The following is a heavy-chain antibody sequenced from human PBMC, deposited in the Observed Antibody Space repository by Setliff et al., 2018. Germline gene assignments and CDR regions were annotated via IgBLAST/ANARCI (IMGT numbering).Heavy chain of an antibody. V-gene: IGHV4-34*10. CDR3: ARSMIQRNYYCGLDV. Sequence: PSETLSLTCTVYGASFSDYYWGWIRQPPGKGLEWIAEINHRGSTNYNPSLKSRVTMSIDTSKNQLSLKLSSVTAADTAVYYCARSMIQRNYYCGLDVWGQGTTVTVPS. CDR2: INHRGST. D-gene: IGHD3-16*01. J-gene: IGHJ6*02. CDR1: GASFSDYY.